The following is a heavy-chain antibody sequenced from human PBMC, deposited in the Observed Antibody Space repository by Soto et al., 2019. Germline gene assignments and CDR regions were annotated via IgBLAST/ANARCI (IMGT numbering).Heavy chain of an antibody. CDR1: GFIININY. J-gene: IGHJ3*01. CDR3: ARRGYCAGGTCYGIYALDV. CDR2: VYSGGGT. D-gene: IGHD2-15*01. Sequence: EVQLVESGGGLVQPGGSLRLSCAASGFIININYMSWVRQAPGKGLEWVSLVYSGGGTFYADSVKGRFTVSRDSSKNTLDLQMDSLRVEATAVYYCARRGYCAGGTCYGIYALDVWGQGAMVTVSS. V-gene: IGHV3-66*01.